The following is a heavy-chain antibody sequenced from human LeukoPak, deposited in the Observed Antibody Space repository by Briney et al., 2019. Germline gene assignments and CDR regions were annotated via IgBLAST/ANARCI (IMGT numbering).Heavy chain of an antibody. CDR2: ISSSSSYI. CDR1: GFTFSSYS. Sequence: GGSLRLSCAASGFTFSSYSMNWVRQAPGKGLEWVSSISSSSSYIYYADLVKGRFTISRDNAKNSLYLQMNSLRAEDTAVYYCARGWLDYFDYWGQGTLVTVSS. V-gene: IGHV3-21*01. J-gene: IGHJ4*02. CDR3: ARGWLDYFDY. D-gene: IGHD6-19*01.